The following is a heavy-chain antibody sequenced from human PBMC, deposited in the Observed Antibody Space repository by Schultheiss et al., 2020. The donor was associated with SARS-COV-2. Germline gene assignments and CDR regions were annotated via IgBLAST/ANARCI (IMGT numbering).Heavy chain of an antibody. D-gene: IGHD6-6*01. CDR1: GASVSSGDQY. CDR3: ARGTGQLQRPLHFDY. Sequence: SETLSLTCTVSGASVSSGDQYWSWIRQPPGKGLEWIGEINHSGSTNYNPSLKSRVTISVDTSKNQFSLKLSSVTAADTAVYYCARGTGQLQRPLHFDYWGQGTLVTVSS. V-gene: IGHV4-61*08. CDR2: INHSGST. J-gene: IGHJ4*02.